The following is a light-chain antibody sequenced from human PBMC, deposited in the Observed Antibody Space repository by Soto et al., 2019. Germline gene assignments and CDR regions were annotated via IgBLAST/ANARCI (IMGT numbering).Light chain of an antibody. CDR3: SSYTSSSTPCV. CDR2: DVS. V-gene: IGLV2-14*01. CDR1: SSDAGGYNY. J-gene: IGLJ1*01. Sequence: QSALTQSASVSGSPGQSITISCTGTSSDAGGYNYVSWYQQHPGKAPKLMIYDVSNRPSGVSNRFSGSKSGNTASLTISGLQAEDEADYYCSSYTSSSTPCVFGTGTKVTVL.